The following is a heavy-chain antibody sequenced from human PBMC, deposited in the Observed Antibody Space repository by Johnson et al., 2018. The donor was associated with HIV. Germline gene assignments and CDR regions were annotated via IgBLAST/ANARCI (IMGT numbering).Heavy chain of an antibody. CDR2: IRYDGSNK. J-gene: IGHJ3*02. V-gene: IGHV3-30*02. D-gene: IGHD4-17*01. CDR3: AKDRMYDYGDYGGAFDI. CDR1: GFTFSSYA. Sequence: QVQLVESGGGVVQPGRSLRLSCAASGFTFSSYAMHWVRQAPGKGLAWVAFIRYDGSNKYYADSVKGRFTISRDNSKNTLYLQMNSLRAEDTAVYYCAKDRMYDYGDYGGAFDIWGQGTMVTVSS.